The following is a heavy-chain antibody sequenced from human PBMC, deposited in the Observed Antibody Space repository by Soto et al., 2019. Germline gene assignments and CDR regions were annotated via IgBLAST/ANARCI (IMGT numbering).Heavy chain of an antibody. J-gene: IGHJ4*02. CDR1: GFTFSSYA. D-gene: IGHD3-22*01. CDR3: AKDGSLYDSSGSLDY. CDR2: ISGSGGST. Sequence: GGSLRLSCAASGFTFSSYAMSWVRQAPGKGLEWVSAISGSGGSTYYADSVKGRFTISRDNSKNTLYLQMNSLRAEDTAVYYCAKDGSLYDSSGSLDYWGQGTLVTVSS. V-gene: IGHV3-23*01.